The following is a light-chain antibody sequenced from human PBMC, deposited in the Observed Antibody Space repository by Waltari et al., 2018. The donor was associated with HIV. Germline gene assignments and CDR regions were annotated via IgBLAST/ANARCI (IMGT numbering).Light chain of an antibody. CDR2: EVS. Sequence: QSALTQPASVSGSPGQSITISCTGTSSDVGGYTLVSWYQHHPGKAPKLMIYEVSQRPSGISNRFSGSKSGNTASLTISGLQAEDEADYYCCSYAGSPYVFGAGTKVTVL. CDR1: SSDVGGYTL. V-gene: IGLV2-23*02. CDR3: CSYAGSPYV. J-gene: IGLJ1*01.